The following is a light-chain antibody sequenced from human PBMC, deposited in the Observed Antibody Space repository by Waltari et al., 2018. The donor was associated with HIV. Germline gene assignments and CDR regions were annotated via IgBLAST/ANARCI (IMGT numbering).Light chain of an antibody. CDR1: QNIGRS. CDR2: EAS. J-gene: IGKJ2*01. CDR3: QQATTFPHT. Sequence: IQMTLSPSYVSESVGGGVYIRCRASQNIGRSLPCYQLKPGKAPKLVVYEASRLNDGVPARFHGTGSRSNFTLDINNLQSEDFATYVCQQATTFPHTFG. V-gene: IGKV1-12*01.